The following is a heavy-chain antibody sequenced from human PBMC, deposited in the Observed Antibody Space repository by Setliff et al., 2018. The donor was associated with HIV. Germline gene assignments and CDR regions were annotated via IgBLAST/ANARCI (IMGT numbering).Heavy chain of an antibody. CDR3: AHSFYYDSSGLREFDI. D-gene: IGHD3-22*01. V-gene: IGHV2-5*01. CDR2: IYWTNQK. CDR1: GFSFSSPGMA. Sequence: ASGPTLVNPTETLTLTCNFSGFSFSSPGMAVGWIRQPPGKALEWLALIYWTNQKRLSPSLKTRLTVVADTSTNQVVLNLTNVDPVDTATYYCAHSFYYDSSGLREFDIWGQGIPVTVSS. J-gene: IGHJ4*02.